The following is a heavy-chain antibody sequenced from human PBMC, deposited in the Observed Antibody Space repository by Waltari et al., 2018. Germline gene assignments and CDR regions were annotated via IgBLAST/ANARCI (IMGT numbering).Heavy chain of an antibody. CDR2: IYYSGST. CDR1: GGSISSFY. CDR3: ARDRAYSQGVGWFDP. V-gene: IGHV4-59*01. D-gene: IGHD5-18*01. J-gene: IGHJ5*02. Sequence: QVQLQESGPGLVKPSETLSLTCTVSGGSISSFYWSWIRQPPGKGLEWIGFIYYSGSTNDNPSFRSRVTVSVDMSKNQFALKLNSVTAADTAVYYCARDRAYSQGVGWFDPWGQGTLVTVSS.